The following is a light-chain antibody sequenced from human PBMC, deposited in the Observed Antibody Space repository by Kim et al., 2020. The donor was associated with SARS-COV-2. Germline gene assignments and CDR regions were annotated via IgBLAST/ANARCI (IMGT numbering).Light chain of an antibody. CDR1: QSINYW. CDR3: QQYNSYSWT. J-gene: IGKJ1*01. CDR2: KAS. Sequence: DIQMTQSPSTLSASVGDRVTITCRASQSINYWLAWYQQKPGKAPKLLIQKASSLQSGVPSRFSGSGSGTEFTLTISSLQPDDFATYYCQQYNSYSWTFGQGTKVDIK. V-gene: IGKV1-5*03.